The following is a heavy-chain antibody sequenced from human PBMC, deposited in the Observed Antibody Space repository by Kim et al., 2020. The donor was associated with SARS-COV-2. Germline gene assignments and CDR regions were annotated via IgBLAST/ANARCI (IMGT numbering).Heavy chain of an antibody. J-gene: IGHJ4*02. D-gene: IGHD3-10*01. Sequence: SETLSLTCTVSGGSISSYYWSWIRQPPGKGLEWIGYIYYSGSTNYNPSLKSRLTISVDTTKNQFSLMLISVTAAETAVFYCARGLGYGSGGRGYWGPGTLVTVSS. V-gene: IGHV4-59*01. CDR3: ARGLGYGSGGRGY. CDR2: IYYSGST. CDR1: GGSISSYY.